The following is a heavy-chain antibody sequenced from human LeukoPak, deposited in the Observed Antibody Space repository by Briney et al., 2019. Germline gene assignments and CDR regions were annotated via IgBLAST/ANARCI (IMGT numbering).Heavy chain of an antibody. J-gene: IGHJ4*02. CDR2: INPNSGGT. D-gene: IGHD5-18*01. CDR3: ARGGGGYSYGLDY. Sequence: ASVKVSCKASGYTFTGYYMHWVRQAPGQGLEWMGWINPNSGGTNYAQKSQGRVTMTRDTSISTAYMELSRLRSDDTAVYYCARGGGGYSYGLDYWGQGTLVTVSS. V-gene: IGHV1-2*02. CDR1: GYTFTGYY.